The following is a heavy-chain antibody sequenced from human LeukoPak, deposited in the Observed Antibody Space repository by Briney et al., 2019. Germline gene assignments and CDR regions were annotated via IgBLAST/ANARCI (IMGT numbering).Heavy chain of an antibody. D-gene: IGHD6-13*01. CDR2: IYYSGST. J-gene: IGHJ4*02. V-gene: IGHV4-59*08. Sequence: SGTLSLTCTVSGGSISSYYWSWIRQPPGKGLEWIGYIYYSGSTNYNPSLKSRVTISVDTSKNQFSLKLSSVTAADTAVYYCARLRRDSSSWTYYFDYWGQGTLVTVSS. CDR3: ARLRRDSSSWTYYFDY. CDR1: GGSISSYY.